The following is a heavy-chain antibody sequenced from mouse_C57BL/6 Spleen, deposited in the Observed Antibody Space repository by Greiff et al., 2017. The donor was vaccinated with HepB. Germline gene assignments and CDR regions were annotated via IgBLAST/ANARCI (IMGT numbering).Heavy chain of an antibody. V-gene: IGHV5-17*01. CDR2: ISSGSSTI. Sequence: EVNVVESGGGLVKPGGSLKLSCAASGFTFSDYGMHWVRQAPEKGLEWVAYISSGSSTIYYADTVKGRFTISRDNAKTTLFLQMTSLRSEDTAMYYCARSYYSNYAWFAYWGQGTLVTVSA. D-gene: IGHD2-5*01. CDR1: GFTFSDYG. CDR3: ARSYYSNYAWFAY. J-gene: IGHJ3*01.